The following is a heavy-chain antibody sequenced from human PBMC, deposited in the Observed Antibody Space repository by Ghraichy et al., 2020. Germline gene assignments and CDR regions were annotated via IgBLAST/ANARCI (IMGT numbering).Heavy chain of an antibody. CDR2: INHSGST. D-gene: IGHD6-6*01. J-gene: IGHJ4*02. CDR1: GGSFSGYY. CDR3: AREGQLVRLHYFDY. V-gene: IGHV4-34*01. Sequence: SETLSLTCAIYGGSFSGYYWSWIRQPPGKGLEWIGEINHSGSTNYNPSLNSRVTISVDTSKNQFSLKLSSVTAADTAVYYCAREGQLVRLHYFDYWGQGTLVTVSS.